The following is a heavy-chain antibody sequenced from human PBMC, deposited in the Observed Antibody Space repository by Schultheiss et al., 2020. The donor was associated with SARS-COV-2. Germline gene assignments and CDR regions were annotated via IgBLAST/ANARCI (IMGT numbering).Heavy chain of an antibody. V-gene: IGHV3-15*01. D-gene: IGHD4-17*01. J-gene: IGHJ6*02. CDR3: ARPVTTSPTYYYYGMDV. CDR2: IKSKTDGGTT. CDR1: GFTFSSYA. Sequence: GGSLRLSCAASGFTFSSYAMSWVRQAPGKGLEWVGRIKSKTDGGTTDYAAPVKGRFTISRDDSKNTLYLQMNSLKTEDTAVYYCARPVTTSPTYYYYGMDVWGQGTTVTVSS.